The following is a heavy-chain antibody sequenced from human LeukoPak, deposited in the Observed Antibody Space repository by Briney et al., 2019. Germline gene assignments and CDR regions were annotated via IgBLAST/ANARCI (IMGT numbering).Heavy chain of an antibody. CDR2: IYYSGST. CDR3: ARDRGIVATIADYYYYGMDV. CDR1: GRPISSYY. V-gene: IGHV4-59*01. D-gene: IGHD5-12*01. J-gene: IGHJ6*02. Sequence: SETLSLTCTVSGRPISSYYWSWIRQPPGKGLEWIGYIYYSGSTNYNPSLKSRVTISVDTSKNQFSLKLSSVTAADTAVYYCARDRGIVATIADYYYYGMDVWGQRTTVSVSS.